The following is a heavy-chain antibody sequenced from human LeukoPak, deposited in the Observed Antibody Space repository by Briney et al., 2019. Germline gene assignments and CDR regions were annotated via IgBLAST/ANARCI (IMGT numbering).Heavy chain of an antibody. Sequence: SETLSLTCTVSGGSISSYYWSWIRQPPGKGLEWIGEINHSGSTNYNPSLKSRVTISVDTSKNQFSLKLSSVTAADTAVYYCASARYDFWSGYYYYGMDVWGQGTTVTVSS. CDR2: INHSGST. D-gene: IGHD3-3*01. V-gene: IGHV4-34*01. J-gene: IGHJ6*02. CDR1: GGSISSYY. CDR3: ASARYDFWSGYYYYGMDV.